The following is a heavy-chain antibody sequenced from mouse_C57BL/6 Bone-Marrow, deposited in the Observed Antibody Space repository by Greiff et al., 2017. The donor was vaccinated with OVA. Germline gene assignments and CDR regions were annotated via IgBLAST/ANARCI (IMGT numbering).Heavy chain of an antibody. V-gene: IGHV1-19*01. CDR1: GYTFTDYY. CDR2: INPYNGGT. CDR3: VIYYYGSGYFDV. Sequence: EVQLQQSGPVLVKPGASVKMSCKASGYTFTDYYMNWVKQSHGKSLEWIGVINPYNGGTSYNQKFKGKATLTVDKSSSTAYMELNSLTSEDSAVYYCVIYYYGSGYFDVWGTGTTVTVSS. D-gene: IGHD1-1*01. J-gene: IGHJ1*03.